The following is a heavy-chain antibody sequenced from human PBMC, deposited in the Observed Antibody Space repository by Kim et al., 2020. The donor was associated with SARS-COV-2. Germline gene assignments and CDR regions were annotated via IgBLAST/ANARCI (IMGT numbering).Heavy chain of an antibody. CDR3: ASAGSGSYYSWFDP. Sequence: GGSLRLSCAASGFTFSSYAMHWVRQAPGKGLEWVAVISYDGSNKYYADSVKGRFTISRDNSKNTLYLQMNSLRAEDTAVYYCASAGSGSYYSWFDPWGQG. J-gene: IGHJ5*02. D-gene: IGHD3-10*01. CDR1: GFTFSSYA. CDR2: ISYDGSNK. V-gene: IGHV3-30*04.